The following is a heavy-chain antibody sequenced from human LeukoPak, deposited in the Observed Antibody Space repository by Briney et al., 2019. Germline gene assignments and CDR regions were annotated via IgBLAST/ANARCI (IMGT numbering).Heavy chain of an antibody. CDR2: FDPEDGET. CDR3: ATDRDYYDSSGYSPFDP. J-gene: IGHJ5*02. CDR1: GYTPTELS. D-gene: IGHD3-22*01. V-gene: IGHV1-24*01. Sequence: SVKVSCKVSGYTPTELSMHWVRQAPGKGLEWMGGFDPEDGETIYAQKFQGRVTMTEDTSTDTAYMELSSLRSEDTAVYYCATDRDYYDSSGYSPFDPWGQGTLVTVSS.